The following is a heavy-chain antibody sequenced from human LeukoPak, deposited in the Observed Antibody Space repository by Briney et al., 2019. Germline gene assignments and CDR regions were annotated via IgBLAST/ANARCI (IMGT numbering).Heavy chain of an antibody. V-gene: IGHV4-4*09. CDR1: RGSISTYY. Sequence: PSETLSLTCTISRGSISTYYWSWLRQPPGKGLEWIGDISTGGSTNYNPSLKSRVTISVDTSKNQFSLNLSSVTAADTAVYYCARRRTTGTTGYFDYWGQGSLVTVSS. D-gene: IGHD1-1*01. J-gene: IGHJ4*02. CDR3: ARRRTTGTTGYFDY. CDR2: ISTGGST.